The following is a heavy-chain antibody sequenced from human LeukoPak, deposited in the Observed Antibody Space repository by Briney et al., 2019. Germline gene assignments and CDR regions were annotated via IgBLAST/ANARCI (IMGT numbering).Heavy chain of an antibody. CDR3: ADLNGRMDV. Sequence: GGSLRLSCAASGFTLSSYAMSWVRQAPGKGLEWVSAISGSGGSTYYADSVKGRFTICRDNSKNTLYLQMNSLIAEDTAVYYCADLNGRMDVWGQGTTVTVSS. J-gene: IGHJ6*02. CDR2: ISGSGGST. CDR1: GFTLSSYA. V-gene: IGHV3-23*01. D-gene: IGHD2-8*01.